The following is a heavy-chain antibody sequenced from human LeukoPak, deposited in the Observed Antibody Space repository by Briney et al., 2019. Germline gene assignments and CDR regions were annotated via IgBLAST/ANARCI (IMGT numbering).Heavy chain of an antibody. CDR1: GYSFTSYW. D-gene: IGHD2-2*01. CDR2: IDPSDSYT. Sequence: GESLKISCKGSGYSFTSYWISWVRQMPGKGLEWMGRIDPSDSYTNYSPSFQGHVTISADKSISTAYLQWSSLKASDTAMYYCARLRAQYQLLRVVDGMDVWGKGTTVTVSS. V-gene: IGHV5-10-1*01. CDR3: ARLRAQYQLLRVVDGMDV. J-gene: IGHJ6*04.